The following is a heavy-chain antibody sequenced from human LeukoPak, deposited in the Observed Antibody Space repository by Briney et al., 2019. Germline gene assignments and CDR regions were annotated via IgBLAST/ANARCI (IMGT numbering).Heavy chain of an antibody. D-gene: IGHD3-22*01. CDR2: IYYSGST. Sequence: SETLSLTCTVSGGSISSYYWSWIRQPPGKGLEWIGYIYYSGSTNYNPSLKSRVTISVDTSKNQFSLKLSSVTAADTAVYYCARAYYCDSSGYPDAFDIWGQGTMVTVSS. J-gene: IGHJ3*02. V-gene: IGHV4-59*01. CDR1: GGSISSYY. CDR3: ARAYYCDSSGYPDAFDI.